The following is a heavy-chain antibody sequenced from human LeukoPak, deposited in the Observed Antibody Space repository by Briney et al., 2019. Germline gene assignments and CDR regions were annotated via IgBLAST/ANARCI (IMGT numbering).Heavy chain of an antibody. J-gene: IGHJ4*02. D-gene: IGHD6-13*01. CDR1: GYTFTDYD. CDR3: ARDDSSPLIAAVPTGVDY. CDR2: MNPDSGNT. V-gene: IGHV1-8*02. Sequence: ASVKVSCKSSGYTFTDYDINWVRQAAGQGLEWMGWMNPDSGNTGYAQKFQGRVTMTRDTSTSTVYMELSSLRSEDTAVYYCARDDSSPLIAAVPTGVDYWGQGTLVTVSS.